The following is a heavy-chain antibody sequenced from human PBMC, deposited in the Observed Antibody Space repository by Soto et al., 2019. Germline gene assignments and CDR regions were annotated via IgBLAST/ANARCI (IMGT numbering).Heavy chain of an antibody. J-gene: IGHJ6*02. CDR1: GDSVSSNSAA. CDR2: TYYRSKWYN. Sequence: SQTLSLTCAISGDSVSSNSAAWNWIRQSPSRGLEWLGRTYYRSKWYNDYAVSVKSRITINPDTSKNQFSLQLNSVTAEDTAVYYCARGTYCISTSCPPYYYYGMDVWGQGTTVTVSS. D-gene: IGHD2-2*01. CDR3: ARGTYCISTSCPPYYYYGMDV. V-gene: IGHV6-1*01.